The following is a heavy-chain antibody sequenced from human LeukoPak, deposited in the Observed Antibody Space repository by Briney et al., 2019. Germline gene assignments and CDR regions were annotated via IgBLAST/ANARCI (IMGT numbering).Heavy chain of an antibody. CDR1: GFTFSSYS. Sequence: PGGSLRLSCAASGFTFSSYSMNWVRQAPGKGLEWVSSISSSSSYIYYADSVKGRFTISRDNAKNSLYLQMNSLRAEDTAVYYCASIVGATTEKDAFDIWGQGTMVTVSS. D-gene: IGHD1-26*01. J-gene: IGHJ3*02. CDR3: ASIVGATTEKDAFDI. CDR2: ISSSSSYI. V-gene: IGHV3-21*01.